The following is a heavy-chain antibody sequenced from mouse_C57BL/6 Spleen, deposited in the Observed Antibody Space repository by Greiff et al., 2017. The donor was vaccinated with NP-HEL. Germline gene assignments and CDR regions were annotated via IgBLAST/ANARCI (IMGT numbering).Heavy chain of an antibody. D-gene: IGHD1-1*01. V-gene: IGHV1-81*01. CDR2: IYPRSGNT. J-gene: IGHJ3*01. CDR1: GYTFTSYG. Sequence: QVQLQQSGAELARPGASVKLSCKASGYTFTSYGISWVKQRTGQGLEWIGEIYPRSGNTYYNEKFKGKATLTADKSSSTAYMELRSVTSEDSAVYFCAREGGSSFSGFAYWGQGTLVTVSA. CDR3: AREGGSSFSGFAY.